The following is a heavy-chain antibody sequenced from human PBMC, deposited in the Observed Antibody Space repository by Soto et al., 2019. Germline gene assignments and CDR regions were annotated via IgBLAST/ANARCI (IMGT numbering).Heavy chain of an antibody. Sequence: SVKVSCKASGYTFTGYYMHWVRQAPGQVLEWMGWINPNSGCPNYAQKFQGRVTMTRDTSISTAYMELSRLGSDDTAVYYCERALTHRGYDFWSGHYAAPEATGYGMDVWGQGTTVTVSS. CDR3: ERALTHRGYDFWSGHYAAPEATGYGMDV. CDR1: GYTFTGYY. CDR2: INPNSGCP. J-gene: IGHJ6*02. V-gene: IGHV1-2*02. D-gene: IGHD3-3*01.